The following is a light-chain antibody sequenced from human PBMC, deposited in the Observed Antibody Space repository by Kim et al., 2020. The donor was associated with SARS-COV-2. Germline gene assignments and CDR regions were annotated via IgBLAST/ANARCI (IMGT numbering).Light chain of an antibody. Sequence: VAPGQTASISCSGEKVGEKYACWYQRKPGQSPVLVIYKDTKRPPGIPERFSGSNSGNTATLTISGTQALDEADYFCQAWDSNIVVFGGGTQLTVL. V-gene: IGLV3-1*01. J-gene: IGLJ2*01. CDR1: KVGEKY. CDR3: QAWDSNIVV. CDR2: KDT.